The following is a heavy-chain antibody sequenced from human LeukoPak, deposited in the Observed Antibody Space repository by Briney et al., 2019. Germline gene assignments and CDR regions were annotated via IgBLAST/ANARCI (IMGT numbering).Heavy chain of an antibody. J-gene: IGHJ4*02. CDR1: GFTFDDYA. CDR3: AKDIGYYYDSSGSWVFDY. D-gene: IGHD3-22*01. V-gene: IGHV3-9*01. Sequence: GRSLRLSCAASGFTFDDYAMHWVRQAPGKGLEWVSGISWNSSSIGYADSVKGRFTISRDNAKNSLYLQMNSLRAEDTALYYCAKDIGYYYDSSGSWVFDYWGQGTLVTVSS. CDR2: ISWNSSSI.